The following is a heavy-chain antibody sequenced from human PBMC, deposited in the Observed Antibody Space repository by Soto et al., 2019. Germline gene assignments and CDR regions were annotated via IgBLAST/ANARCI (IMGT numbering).Heavy chain of an antibody. CDR2: TIPVFNTA. D-gene: IGHD3-10*01. J-gene: IGHJ3*02. CDR3: ARGVYGSGNYYTGTSALDI. Sequence: QVQLEQSGAEVKKPGSSVKVSCKASGGTLSDHGVAWLRQAPGQGLEWMGGTIPVFNTAKYAQKFQGRVTVTADKFTNISYMELSSLRSEDTAFYFCARGVYGSGNYYTGTSALDIWGQGTMVIVSS. CDR1: GGTLSDHG. V-gene: IGHV1-69*06.